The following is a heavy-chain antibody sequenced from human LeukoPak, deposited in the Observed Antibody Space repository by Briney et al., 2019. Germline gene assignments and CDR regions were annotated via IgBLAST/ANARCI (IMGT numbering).Heavy chain of an antibody. CDR3: VKGHCSRTSCYYYYGMDV. Sequence: GGSLRLSCSASGFTFSSYAMHWVRQAPGKGLEYVSAISSNGGSTYYADSVKGRFTISGDNSKNTLYLQMSSLRAEDTAVYYCVKGHCSRTSCYYYYGMDVWGKGTTVTVSS. V-gene: IGHV3-64D*06. CDR1: GFTFSSYA. J-gene: IGHJ6*04. CDR2: ISSNGGST. D-gene: IGHD2-2*01.